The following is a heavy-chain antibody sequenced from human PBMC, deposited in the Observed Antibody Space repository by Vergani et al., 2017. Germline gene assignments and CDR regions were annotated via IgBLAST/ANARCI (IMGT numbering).Heavy chain of an antibody. CDR1: GGSFSGYY. D-gene: IGHD3-10*01. CDR2: INHSGST. V-gene: IGHV4-34*01. Sequence: QVQLQQWGAGLLKPSETLSLTCAVYGGSFSGYYWSWIRQPPGKGLEWIGEINHSGSTNYNPSLKSRVTISVDTSKNQFSLKLSSVTAADTAVYYCARHIVAAGSGSYGFDYWGQGTLVTVSS. J-gene: IGHJ4*02. CDR3: ARHIVAAGSGSYGFDY.